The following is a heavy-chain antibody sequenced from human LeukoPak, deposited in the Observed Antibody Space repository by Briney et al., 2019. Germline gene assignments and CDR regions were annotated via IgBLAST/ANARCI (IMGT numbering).Heavy chain of an antibody. J-gene: IGHJ4*02. V-gene: IGHV4-59*01. CDR1: GGSISSYY. Sequence: PSESLTLTCTVSGGSISSYYRSWVRQPPGKRLEWIADIYYSGSTNYNPSLKSRVTISVDTSKNQFSLKLSSVTAADTAVYYCASRSSIWSGYQDTLYYFDSWGQGTLVTVSS. CDR3: ASRSSIWSGYQDTLYYFDS. CDR2: IYYSGST. D-gene: IGHD3-3*01.